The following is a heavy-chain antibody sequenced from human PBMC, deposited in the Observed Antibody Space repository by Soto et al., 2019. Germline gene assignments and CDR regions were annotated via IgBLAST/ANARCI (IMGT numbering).Heavy chain of an antibody. J-gene: IGHJ4*02. CDR3: ASSDCGGGSCYHHYYFGY. V-gene: IGHV3-23*01. D-gene: IGHD2-15*01. CDR1: GFSFSSYA. CDR2: ISGSTSGT. Sequence: GGSLRLSCAASGFSFSSYAMTWVRQAPGKGLEWVSSISGSTSGTYYADSVKGRFTISRDNSKNALYLQMDSLRAEDTAVYFCASSDCGGGSCYHHYYFGYWGQGTLVTVSS.